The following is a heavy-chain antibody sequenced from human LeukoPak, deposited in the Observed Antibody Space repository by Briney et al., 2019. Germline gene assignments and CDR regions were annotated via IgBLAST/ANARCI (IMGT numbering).Heavy chain of an antibody. D-gene: IGHD1-26*01. Sequence: ASVKVSCKASGYTFTSYGITWVRQAPGQGPERMGWIKAYNGDTNYAQKFQGRVTMTTDTSTTTAYMELRSLRSDDTAVYYCTREGGILGALDYWGQGTLVTVSS. J-gene: IGHJ4*02. CDR2: IKAYNGDT. CDR1: GYTFTSYG. V-gene: IGHV1-18*01. CDR3: TREGGILGALDY.